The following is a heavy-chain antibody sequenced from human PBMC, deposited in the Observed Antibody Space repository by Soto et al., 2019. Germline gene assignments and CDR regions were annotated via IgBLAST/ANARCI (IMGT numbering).Heavy chain of an antibody. CDR3: ARLVPDYYYYYYMDV. Sequence: SETLSLTCTVSGGSISSYYWSWIRQPPGKGLEWIGYIYYSGSTNYNPSLKSRVTISVDTSKNQFSLKLSSVTAADTAVYYCARLVPDYYYYYYMDVWGKGTTVTVSS. CDR1: GGSISSYY. V-gene: IGHV4-59*08. J-gene: IGHJ6*03. CDR2: IYYSGST.